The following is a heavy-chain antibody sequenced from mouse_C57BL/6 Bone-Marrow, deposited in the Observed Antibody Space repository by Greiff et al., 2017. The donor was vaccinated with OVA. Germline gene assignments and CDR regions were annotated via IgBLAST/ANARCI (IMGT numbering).Heavy chain of an antibody. CDR3: TTPHGSSSDY. D-gene: IGHD1-1*01. CDR2: IDPEDGDT. CDR1: GFNIKDYY. J-gene: IGHJ2*01. V-gene: IGHV14-1*01. Sequence: DVKLQESGAELVRPGASVKLSCTASGFNIKDYYMHWVKQRPEQGLEWIGRIDPEDGDTEYAPKFQGKATMTADTSSNTAYLQLSSLTSEDTAVYSCTTPHGSSSDYWGQGTTLTVSS.